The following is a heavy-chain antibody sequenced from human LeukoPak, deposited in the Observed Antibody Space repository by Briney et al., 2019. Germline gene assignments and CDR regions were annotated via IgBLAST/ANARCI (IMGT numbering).Heavy chain of an antibody. CDR3: ARHYSSGWYIDDAFDI. J-gene: IGHJ3*02. D-gene: IGHD6-19*01. CDR1: GYSFTSYW. V-gene: IGHV5-51*01. Sequence: GESLKISCKGSGYSFTSYWIGWVRQMPGKGLEWMGIIYPSNSETRYSPSFQGQVTISADKSISTAYLKWSSMKASDTAMYYCARHYSSGWYIDDAFDIWGQGTKVTVSS. CDR2: IYPSNSET.